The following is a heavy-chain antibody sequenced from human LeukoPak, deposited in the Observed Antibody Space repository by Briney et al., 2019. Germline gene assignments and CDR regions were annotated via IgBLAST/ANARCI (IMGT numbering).Heavy chain of an antibody. D-gene: IGHD6-25*01. J-gene: IGHJ4*02. CDR2: IWYDGSNK. V-gene: IGHV3-30*02. CDR1: GFTFSSYG. CDR3: AKDRQVAAASYFDS. Sequence: GGSLRLSCAASGFTFSSYGMHWVRQAPGKGLEWVAVIWYDGSNKYYADSVKGRFTISRDNSKNTLYLQMNSLRADDTAVYYCAKDRQVAAASYFDSWGRGTLVTVSS.